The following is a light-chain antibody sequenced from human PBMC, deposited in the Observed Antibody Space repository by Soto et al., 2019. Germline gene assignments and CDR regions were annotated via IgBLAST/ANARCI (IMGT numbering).Light chain of an antibody. Sequence: DIQMTQSPSTLSASVGDRVTITCRASQSVSTGLAWYQQKPGKAPRLLIYKASTLEDGVPSRFSGSGSGTEFALSISSLQPDDFATYYCQQYSSYSPFTFGQGTKVDI. V-gene: IGKV1-5*03. CDR3: QQYSSYSPFT. CDR2: KAS. J-gene: IGKJ2*01. CDR1: QSVSTG.